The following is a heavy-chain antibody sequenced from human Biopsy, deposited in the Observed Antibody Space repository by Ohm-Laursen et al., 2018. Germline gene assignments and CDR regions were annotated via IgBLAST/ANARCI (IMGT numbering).Heavy chain of an antibody. CDR2: IYYSGGT. V-gene: IGHV4-59*01. J-gene: IGHJ3*02. Sequence: SETLSLTCSVSGGSMTGYEWSWIRLAPGEGREGIGYIYYSGGTKYNPSLASRVTFSVDMSKSQFSLKLYSVTAADTAVYYCARVEAGTYDALDIWGQGALVAVSA. CDR1: GGSMTGYE. D-gene: IGHD1-26*01. CDR3: ARVEAGTYDALDI.